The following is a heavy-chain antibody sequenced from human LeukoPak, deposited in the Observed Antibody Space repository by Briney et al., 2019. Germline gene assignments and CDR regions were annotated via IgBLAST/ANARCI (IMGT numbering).Heavy chain of an antibody. J-gene: IGHJ4*02. Sequence: SETLSLTCTVSGGSISSSTYYWGWIRQPPSKGLEWIGSFYYRGNTYYNPSLKSRVTISVDTSKNHFSLQLNSVTPDDTALYYCAGDRGVGAAVFFDYWGLGTLVTVSS. D-gene: IGHD6-13*01. CDR3: AGDRGVGAAVFFDY. CDR2: FYYRGNT. CDR1: GGSISSSTYY. V-gene: IGHV4-39*02.